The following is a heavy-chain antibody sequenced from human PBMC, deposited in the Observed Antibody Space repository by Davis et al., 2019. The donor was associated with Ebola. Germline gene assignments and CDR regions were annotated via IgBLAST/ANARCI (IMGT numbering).Heavy chain of an antibody. Sequence: GGSLRLSCAASGFTFSSYGMHWVRQAPGKGLEWVAVISYDGSNKYYADSVKGRFTISRDNSKNTLYLQMNSLRAEDTAVYYCAKDRDYYGSGSLDYWGQGTLVTVSS. CDR1: GFTFSSYG. CDR2: ISYDGSNK. CDR3: AKDRDYYGSGSLDY. V-gene: IGHV3-30*18. D-gene: IGHD3-10*01. J-gene: IGHJ4*02.